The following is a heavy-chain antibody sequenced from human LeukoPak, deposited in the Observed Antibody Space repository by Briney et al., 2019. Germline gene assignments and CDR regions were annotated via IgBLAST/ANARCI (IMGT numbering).Heavy chain of an antibody. CDR2: IYPADSDT. CDR3: ARQSRDGSKTRGYYFDY. V-gene: IGHV5-51*01. D-gene: IGHD3-10*01. J-gene: IGHJ4*02. Sequence: PGESLKISCQVSGYIFTHYWIGWVRQMPGKGLESMGIIYPADSDTTYSPSFQGQVTISADKSISTVYLQWSSLEASDTAMYYCARQSRDGSKTRGYYFDYWGQGTLVTVSS. CDR1: GYIFTHYW.